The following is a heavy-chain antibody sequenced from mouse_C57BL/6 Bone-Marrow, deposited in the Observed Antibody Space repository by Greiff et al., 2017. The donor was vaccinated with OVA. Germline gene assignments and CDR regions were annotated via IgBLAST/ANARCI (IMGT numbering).Heavy chain of an antibody. V-gene: IGHV1-39*01. CDR1: GYSFTDYN. CDR3: ASTEYYGSPRYAMDY. CDR2: INPNYGTT. Sequence: EVQLQQSGPELVKPGASVKISCKASGYSFTDYNMNWVKQSNGKGLEWIGVINPNYGTTSYNQKFKGKATLTVDQSSSTAYMQLNSLTSEDSAVYYCASTEYYGSPRYAMDYWGQGTSVTVSS. J-gene: IGHJ4*01. D-gene: IGHD1-1*01.